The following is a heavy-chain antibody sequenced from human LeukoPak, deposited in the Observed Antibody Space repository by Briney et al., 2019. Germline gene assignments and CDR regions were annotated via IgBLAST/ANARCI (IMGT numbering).Heavy chain of an antibody. Sequence: PGGSLRLSCAASGFTFSNAWMSWVRQAPGKGLEWVGRIKSKTDGGTTDYAAPVKGRFTISRDDSKNTLYLQMNSLKTEDTAVYYCTTLGATRSGGSKAVTQNPWGQGTLVTVSS. CDR2: IKSKTDGGTT. D-gene: IGHD2-15*01. CDR3: TTLGATRSGGSKAVTQNP. J-gene: IGHJ5*02. CDR1: GFTFSNAW. V-gene: IGHV3-15*01.